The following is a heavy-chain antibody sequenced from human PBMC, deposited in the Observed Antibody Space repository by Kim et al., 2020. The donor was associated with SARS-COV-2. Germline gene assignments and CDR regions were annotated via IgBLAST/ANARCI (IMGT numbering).Heavy chain of an antibody. V-gene: IGHV3-9*01. CDR3: AKSLYYDILTGVTDY. D-gene: IGHD3-9*01. J-gene: IGHJ4*02. Sequence: DAVRGRFTISRDNAKNSLYLQMNSLRAEDTALYYCAKSLYYDILTGVTDYWGQGTLVTVSS.